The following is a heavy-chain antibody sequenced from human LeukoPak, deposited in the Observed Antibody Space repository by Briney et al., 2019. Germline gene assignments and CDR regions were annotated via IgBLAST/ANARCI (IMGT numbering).Heavy chain of an antibody. CDR1: GFTFNVYA. Sequence: GGSLRLSCAASGFTFNVYAMYWVRQAPGRGLEWVSTIGTPDPMYYANSVKGRFTISRDDSENTLFLQMNSLRAEDSATYYCAKDRENGNGIWDAFDVWGQGTVVAVSS. J-gene: IGHJ3*01. V-gene: IGHV3-23*01. CDR2: IGTPDPM. D-gene: IGHD3-3*02. CDR3: AKDRENGNGIWDAFDV.